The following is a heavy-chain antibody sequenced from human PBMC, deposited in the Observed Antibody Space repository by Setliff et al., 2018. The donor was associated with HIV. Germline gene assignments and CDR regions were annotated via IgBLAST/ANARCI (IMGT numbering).Heavy chain of an antibody. V-gene: IGHV3-15*01. CDR2: IKSKTDGGTT. CDR3: ARGRNRNYVVYGMDV. CDR1: GYSISSGC. J-gene: IGHJ6*02. D-gene: IGHD1-7*01. Sequence: KTSETLSLTCAVSGYSISSGCYWGWIRQPPGKGLEWIGSIKSKTDGGTTDYAAPVKGRFTISRDDSKNTLYLQMDSLRAEDTAVYYCARGRNRNYVVYGMDVWGQGTTVTVSS.